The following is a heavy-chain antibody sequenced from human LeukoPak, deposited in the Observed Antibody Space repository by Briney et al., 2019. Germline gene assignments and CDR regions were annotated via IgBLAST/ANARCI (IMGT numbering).Heavy chain of an antibody. Sequence: PSETLSLTCAAYGGSFSGYYWSWIRQPPGKGLEWIGEINHSGSTNYNPSLKSRVTISVDTSKNQFSLKLSSVTAADTAVYYCARNNGRGYCSSTSCYYFDYWGQGTLVTVSS. CDR1: GGSFSGYY. CDR3: ARNNGRGYCSSTSCYYFDY. J-gene: IGHJ4*02. V-gene: IGHV4-34*01. CDR2: INHSGST. D-gene: IGHD2-2*01.